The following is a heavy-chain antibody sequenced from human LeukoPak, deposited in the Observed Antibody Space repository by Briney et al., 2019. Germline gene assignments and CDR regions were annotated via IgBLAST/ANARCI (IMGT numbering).Heavy chain of an antibody. Sequence: SETLSLTCIISGGSIISSSSYWGWIRQPPGKGLEWIGSIYYSGSTYYNPSLKSRVTISVDTSKNQFSLKLTSVTAADTAVYYCASHSTIAAHWFDPWGQGTLVTVSS. CDR2: IYYSGST. CDR3: ASHSTIAAHWFDP. J-gene: IGHJ5*02. V-gene: IGHV4-39*01. CDR1: GGSIISSSSY. D-gene: IGHD6-6*01.